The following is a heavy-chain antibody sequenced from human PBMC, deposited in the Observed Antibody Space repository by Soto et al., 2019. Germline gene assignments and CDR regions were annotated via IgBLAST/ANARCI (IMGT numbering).Heavy chain of an antibody. J-gene: IGHJ6*02. CDR3: AGIGVVERGAYYYDGMDV. Sequence: QVQLVQSGAEVKKPGASVKVSCKASGYTFTSYDINWVRQATGQGLEWMGWMNPNSGNTGYAQKFQGRVTMTRNTTITTAYMEQSSQRSKDTSVYYCAGIGVVERGAYYYDGMDVWGQGTTVTVSS. CDR2: MNPNSGNT. D-gene: IGHD3-3*01. CDR1: GYTFTSYD. V-gene: IGHV1-8*01.